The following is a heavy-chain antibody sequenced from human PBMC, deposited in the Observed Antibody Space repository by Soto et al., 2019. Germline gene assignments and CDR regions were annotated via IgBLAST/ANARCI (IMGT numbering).Heavy chain of an antibody. D-gene: IGHD2-15*01. Sequence: SETLSLTCTVSGGSISSGGYYWSWIRQHPGKGLEWIGYIYYSGSTYYNPSLKSRVTISVDTSKNQFSLKLSSVTAADTAVYYCARFNCSGGSCYDVNWFDPWGQGTLVTVSS. V-gene: IGHV4-31*03. CDR3: ARFNCSGGSCYDVNWFDP. CDR2: IYYSGST. CDR1: GGSISSGGYY. J-gene: IGHJ5*02.